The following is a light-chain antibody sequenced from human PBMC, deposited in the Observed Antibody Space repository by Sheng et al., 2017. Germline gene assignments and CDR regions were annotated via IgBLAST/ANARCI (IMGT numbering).Light chain of an antibody. V-gene: IGKV3-20*01. Sequence: EIVLTQSPATLSLSPGERASLSCRASQSVGVYVGWYQQRPGQAPRLVMYGTSSRATGIPGRFIGSGSGTDFTLTIDGVEPEDFAVYYCQQYGTSPFGQGTQVQI. CDR3: QQYGTSP. J-gene: IGKJ1*01. CDR2: GTS. CDR1: QSVGVY.